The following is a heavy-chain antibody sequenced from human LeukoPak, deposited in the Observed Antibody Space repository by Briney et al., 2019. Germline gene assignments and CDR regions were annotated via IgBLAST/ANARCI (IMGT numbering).Heavy chain of an antibody. J-gene: IGHJ4*02. D-gene: IGHD4-11*01. CDR3: ATAVRNYGLAGSLNFAY. CDR1: GYSLTELS. Sequence: ASVKVSCKVSGYSLTELSMHWVRQAPGKGLEWMGGFDPEDGETIYAQKFQGRVTMTEDTSTDTAYMELSSLRSEDTAVYYCATAVRNYGLAGSLNFAYWGQRTLVTVSS. V-gene: IGHV1-24*01. CDR2: FDPEDGET.